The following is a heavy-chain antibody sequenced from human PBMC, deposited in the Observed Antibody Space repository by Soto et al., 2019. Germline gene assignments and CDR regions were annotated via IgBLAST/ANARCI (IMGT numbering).Heavy chain of an antibody. CDR2: ISGSGGST. Sequence: GESLKISCAASGFTFSSYAMSWVRQAPGKGLEWVSAISGSGGSTYYADSVKGRFTISRDNSKNTLYLQMNSLRAEDTAVYYCAKEEGGRSYYFDYWGQGTLVTVSS. CDR3: AKEEGGRSYYFDY. J-gene: IGHJ4*02. V-gene: IGHV3-23*01. D-gene: IGHD3-16*01. CDR1: GFTFSSYA.